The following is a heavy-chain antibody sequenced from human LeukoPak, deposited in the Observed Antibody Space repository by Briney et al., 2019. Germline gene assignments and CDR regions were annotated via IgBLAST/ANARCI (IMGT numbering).Heavy chain of an antibody. CDR1: GGSISSGGYS. V-gene: IGHV4-30-2*01. J-gene: IGHJ4*02. CDR3: ARRASRGEDIVVVVADIDY. CDR2: INHSGST. D-gene: IGHD2-15*01. Sequence: PSQTLSLTCTVSGGSISSGGYSWSWIRQPPGKGLEWIGEINHSGSTNYNPSLKSRVTISVDTSKNQFSLKLSSVTAADTAVYYCARRASRGEDIVVVVADIDYWGQGTLVTVSS.